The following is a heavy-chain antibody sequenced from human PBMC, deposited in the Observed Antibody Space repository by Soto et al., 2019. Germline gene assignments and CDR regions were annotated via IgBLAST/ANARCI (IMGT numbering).Heavy chain of an antibody. Sequence: GESLKISCAASGFTFSSYAMSWVRQAPGKGLEWVSAIRGSGGSTYYADSGKGRFTISRDNSKNTLYLQMNSLRAEDTAVYYCAKDTTVTHAWFDYWGQGTLVTVSS. V-gene: IGHV3-23*01. D-gene: IGHD4-17*01. CDR2: IRGSGGST. CDR1: GFTFSSYA. J-gene: IGHJ4*02. CDR3: AKDTTVTHAWFDY.